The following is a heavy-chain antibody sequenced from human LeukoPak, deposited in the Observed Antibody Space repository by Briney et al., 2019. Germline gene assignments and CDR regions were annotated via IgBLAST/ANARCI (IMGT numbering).Heavy chain of an antibody. CDR1: GYTFTSYA. J-gene: IGHJ5*02. Sequence: GASVKVSCKASGYTFTSYAMNWVRQAPGQGPEWMGWINTNTGNPTYAQGFTGRFVFSLDTSVSTAYLQISSLKAEDTAVYYCARDGSSGWSENWFDPWGQGTLVTVSS. CDR2: INTNTGNP. CDR3: ARDGSSGWSENWFDP. V-gene: IGHV7-4-1*02. D-gene: IGHD6-19*01.